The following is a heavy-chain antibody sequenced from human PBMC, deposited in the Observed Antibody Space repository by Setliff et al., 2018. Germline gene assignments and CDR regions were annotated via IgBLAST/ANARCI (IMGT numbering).Heavy chain of an antibody. J-gene: IGHJ4*02. CDR2: IGHTGSI. CDR1: GYSISSGYI. V-gene: IGHV4-38-2*02. Sequence: SETLSLTCTVPGYSISSGYIWGWIRQPPGKGLEWVGNIGHTGSINYNPSLKSRLTISRDTSKNQVSLKLNSVTATDTAVYYCARDLGHDGDSDYWGQGILVTVSS. CDR3: ARDLGHDGDSDY. D-gene: IGHD2-21*02.